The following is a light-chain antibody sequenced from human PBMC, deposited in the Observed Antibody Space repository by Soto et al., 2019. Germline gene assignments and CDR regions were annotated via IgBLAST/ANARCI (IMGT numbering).Light chain of an antibody. CDR1: QSVGSD. CDR2: DIF. Sequence: EIVMTQSPATLSVSPGERATLSCRASQSVGSDLAWYQQKPGQAPRLVIYDIFTRATGVQTRISGSGSGTEFTLNISSLQSEDCAVYYCQQYNSWPLTFGGGTKVEL. V-gene: IGKV3D-15*01. CDR3: QQYNSWPLT. J-gene: IGKJ4*01.